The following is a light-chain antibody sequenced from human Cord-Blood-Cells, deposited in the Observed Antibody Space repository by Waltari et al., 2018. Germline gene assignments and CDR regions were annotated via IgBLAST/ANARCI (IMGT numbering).Light chain of an antibody. V-gene: IGKV1-6*01. Sequence: ALQMTQSPSSLSAQVGHRVTITCRASQGIRNDLGWYQQKPGKAPKLLIYAASSLQSGVPSRFSGSGSGTDFTLTISSLQPEDFATYYCLQDYNYPWTFGQGTKVEIK. CDR1: QGIRND. J-gene: IGKJ1*01. CDR2: AAS. CDR3: LQDYNYPWT.